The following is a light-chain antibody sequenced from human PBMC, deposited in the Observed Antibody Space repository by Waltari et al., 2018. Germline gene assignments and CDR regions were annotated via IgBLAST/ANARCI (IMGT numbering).Light chain of an antibody. J-gene: IGKJ1*01. Sequence: DIVMTQSPPTLSLSPGERATLPCRASQRVSSNLAWYQQKPGQAPRLLIYGAPTRATGSPARFSGSGSGTEFTLTISSMQSEDFAVYYCQQYNNWPWTFGQGTKVEIK. CDR2: GAP. CDR3: QQYNNWPWT. V-gene: IGKV3-15*01. CDR1: QRVSSN.